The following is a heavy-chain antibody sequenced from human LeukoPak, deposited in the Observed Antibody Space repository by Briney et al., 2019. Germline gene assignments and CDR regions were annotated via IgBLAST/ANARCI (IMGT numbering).Heavy chain of an antibody. CDR3: AREGGGGGGGGGGWGRGGGGGM. J-gene: IGHJ6*01. Sequence: ASVKVSCKASGGTFSSYAISWVRQAPGQGLEWMGGIIPIFGTANYAQKFQGRVTITADESTSTAYMELSSLRSEDTAGYYCAREGGGGGGGGGGWGRGGGGGM. CDR1: GGTFSSYA. CDR2: IIPIFGTA. D-gene: IGHD2-8*02. V-gene: IGHV1-69*13.